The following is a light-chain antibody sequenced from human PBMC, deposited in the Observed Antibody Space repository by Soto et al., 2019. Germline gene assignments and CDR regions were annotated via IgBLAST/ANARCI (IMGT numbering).Light chain of an antibody. CDR2: GAS. CDR3: QQYKDWPPLT. Sequence: EIAMTQSPVTLSASPGERVTLSCRASQSVNINLAWYQQRPGQAPRVLIYGASNRASGIPDRFSGSGSVTDFTLTISSLEPDDFALYYCQQYKDWPPLTFGGWTRVESK. CDR1: QSVNIN. J-gene: IGKJ4*01. V-gene: IGKV3D-15*01.